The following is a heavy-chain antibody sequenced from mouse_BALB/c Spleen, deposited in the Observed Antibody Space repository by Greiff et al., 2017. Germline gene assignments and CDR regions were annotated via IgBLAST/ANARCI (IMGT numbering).Heavy chain of an antibody. CDR2: IYPGNGDT. CDR1: GYTFTSYN. D-gene: IGHD2-14*01. CDR3: ARGDYRYDDGVAD. J-gene: IGHJ3*01. Sequence: QVQLQQPGAELVKPGASVKMSCKASGYTFTSYNMHWVKQTPGQGLEWIGAIYPGNGDTSYNQKFKGKATLTADKSSSTAYMQLSSLTSEDSAVYYCARGDYRYDDGVADWGQGTLVTVSA. V-gene: IGHV1-12*01.